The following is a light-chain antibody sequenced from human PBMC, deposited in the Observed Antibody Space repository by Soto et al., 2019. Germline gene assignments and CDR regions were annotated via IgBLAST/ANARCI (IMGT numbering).Light chain of an antibody. J-gene: IGKJ3*01. CDR3: QQYGSSPFT. CDR1: QSVSSSY. Sequence: EIVLTQSPGTLSLSPGERATLSCRASQSVSSSYLAWYQQKPGQAPRPLIYGASTRATGIPDRFSGSGSGTDFTLTISRLEPEDFAVYYCQQYGSSPFTFGPGTKVD. CDR2: GAS. V-gene: IGKV3-20*01.